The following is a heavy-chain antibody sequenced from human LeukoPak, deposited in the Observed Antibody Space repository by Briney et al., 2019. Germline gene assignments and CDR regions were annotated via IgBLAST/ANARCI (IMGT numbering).Heavy chain of an antibody. CDR2: IYYSGST. Sequence: SETLSLTCTVSGGSISSGDYYWSWIRQPPGKGLEWIGYIYYSGSTYYNPSLKSRVTISVDTSKNQFSLKLSSVTAADTAVYYCARDTPNYDFWSGDNQGNYMDVWGKGTTVTVSS. J-gene: IGHJ6*03. D-gene: IGHD3-3*01. V-gene: IGHV4-30-4*08. CDR3: ARDTPNYDFWSGDNQGNYMDV. CDR1: GGSISSGDYY.